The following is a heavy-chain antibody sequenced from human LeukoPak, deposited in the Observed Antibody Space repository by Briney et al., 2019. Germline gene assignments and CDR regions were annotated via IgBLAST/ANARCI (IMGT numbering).Heavy chain of an antibody. CDR2: INHSGST. CDR1: GGSFSGYY. CDR3: AREKSYYYGSGTNWFDP. J-gene: IGHJ5*02. D-gene: IGHD3-10*01. Sequence: SETLSLTCAVYGGSFSGYYWSWIRQPPGKGLEWIGEINHSGSTNYNPSLKSRVTISVDTSKNQFSLKLSSVTAADTAVYYCAREKSYYYGSGTNWFDPWGQGTLVTVSS. V-gene: IGHV4-34*01.